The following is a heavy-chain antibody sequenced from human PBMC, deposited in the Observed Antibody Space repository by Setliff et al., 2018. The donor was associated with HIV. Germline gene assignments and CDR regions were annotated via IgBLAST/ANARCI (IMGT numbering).Heavy chain of an antibody. CDR1: GGSISSSDFY. V-gene: IGHV4-31*03. CDR2: IHHSGGS. Sequence: PSETLSLTCTVSGGSISSSDFYWNWIRQRPGKALEWIGYIHHSGGSSHNPSLKSRLTTSINASKSQFSLTLSSVTAADTAVYYCAGGWVRQSRRFGGVIFLPPFDYWGQGTLVTVSS. D-gene: IGHD3-16*02. CDR3: AGGWVRQSRRFGGVIFLPPFDY. J-gene: IGHJ4*02.